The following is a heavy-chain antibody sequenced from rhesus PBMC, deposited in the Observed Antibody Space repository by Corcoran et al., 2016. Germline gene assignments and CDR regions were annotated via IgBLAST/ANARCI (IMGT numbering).Heavy chain of an antibody. Sequence: QVQLQASGPGVVKPSETLSLTCAVSGGSLSASYWWSWIRPPPGKGLEWIGYIYGSSRSTNYNPSLKSRVTISKDTSKNQFSLKLSSVTAADTAVYYCVRRGGVWGRGVLVTVSS. CDR3: VRRGGV. V-gene: IGHV4S10*01. CDR1: GGSLSASYW. CDR2: IYGSSRST. J-gene: IGHJ5-2*02.